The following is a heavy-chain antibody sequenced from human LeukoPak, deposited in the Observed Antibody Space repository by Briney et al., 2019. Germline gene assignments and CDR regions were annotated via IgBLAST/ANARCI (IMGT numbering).Heavy chain of an antibody. CDR3: ARGFPLLDY. J-gene: IGHJ4*02. V-gene: IGHV4-34*01. Sequence: SETLSLTCAVYGGSFSGYYWSWIRQPPGKGLEWIGEINHSGSTNYNPSLKSRVTTSVDTSKNQFSLKLSSVTAADTAVYYCARGFPLLDYWGQGTLVTVSS. CDR2: INHSGST. CDR1: GGSFSGYY.